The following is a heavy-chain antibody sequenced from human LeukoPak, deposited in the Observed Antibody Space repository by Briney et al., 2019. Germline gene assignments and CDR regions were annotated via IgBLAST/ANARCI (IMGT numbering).Heavy chain of an antibody. CDR1: GGSISSCY. Sequence: SETLSLTCTVSGGSISSCYWSWIRQPAGKGLEWIGRIYTSGSTNYNPSLKSRVTMSVDTSKNQFSLKLSSVTAADTAVYYCARGSIPNYYYDSSGYYSDLPFDYWGQGTLVTVSS. CDR3: ARGSIPNYYYDSSGYYSDLPFDY. CDR2: IYTSGST. J-gene: IGHJ4*02. V-gene: IGHV4-4*07. D-gene: IGHD3-22*01.